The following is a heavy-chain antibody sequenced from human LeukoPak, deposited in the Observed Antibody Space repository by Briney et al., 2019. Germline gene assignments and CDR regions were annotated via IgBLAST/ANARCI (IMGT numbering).Heavy chain of an antibody. D-gene: IGHD6-13*01. CDR3: ARAQVPYSSSWYASVY. CDR1: GGTFSSYA. V-gene: IGHV1-69*05. Sequence: ASVEVSCKASGGTFSSYAISWVRQAPGQGLEWMGGIIPIFGTANYAQKFQGRVTITTDESTSTAYMELSSLRSEDTAVYYCARAQVPYSSSWYASVYWGQGTLVTVSS. CDR2: IIPIFGTA. J-gene: IGHJ4*02.